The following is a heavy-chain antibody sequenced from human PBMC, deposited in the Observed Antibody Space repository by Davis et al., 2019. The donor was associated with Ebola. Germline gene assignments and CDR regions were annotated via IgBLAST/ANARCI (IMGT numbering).Heavy chain of an antibody. CDR3: ARETGPIHFDY. D-gene: IGHD1-14*01. V-gene: IGHV3-21*01. Sequence: GESLKISCAASGFTFSSYSMNWVRQAPGKGLEWVSSISSSSSYIYYADSVKGRFTISRDNAKNSLYLQMNSLRAEDTALYYCARETGPIHFDYWGQGTLVTVSS. CDR2: ISSSSSYI. CDR1: GFTFSSYS. J-gene: IGHJ4*02.